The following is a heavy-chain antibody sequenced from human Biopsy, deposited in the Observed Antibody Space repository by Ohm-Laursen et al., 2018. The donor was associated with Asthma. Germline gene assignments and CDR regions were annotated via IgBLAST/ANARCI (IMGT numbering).Heavy chain of an antibody. CDR2: FYSGGTS. D-gene: IGHD3-22*01. Sequence: SLRLSCAASGFAVSRDHMFWVRQAPGKGLEWVSVFYSGGTSHTADSVRGRFTTSRDYSKNTLYLQMHSLRAEDTAVYYCARGDSSNWSHYYFDYWGQGTLVTVSS. J-gene: IGHJ4*02. V-gene: IGHV3-53*01. CDR3: ARGDSSNWSHYYFDY. CDR1: GFAVSRDH.